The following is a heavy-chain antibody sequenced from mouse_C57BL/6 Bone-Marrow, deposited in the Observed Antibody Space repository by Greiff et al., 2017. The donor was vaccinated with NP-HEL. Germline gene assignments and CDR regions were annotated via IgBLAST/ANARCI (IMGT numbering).Heavy chain of an antibody. D-gene: IGHD2-1*01. V-gene: IGHV5-16*01. J-gene: IGHJ1*03. CDR3: ARDYYGNFYWYFDV. CDR2: INYDGSST. CDR1: GFTFSDYY. Sequence: EVQRVESEGGLVQPGSSMKLSCTASGFTFSDYYMAWVRQVPEKGLEWVANINYDGSSTYYLDSLKSRFIISRDNAKNILYLQMSSLKSEDTATYYCARDYYGNFYWYFDVWGTGTTVTVSS.